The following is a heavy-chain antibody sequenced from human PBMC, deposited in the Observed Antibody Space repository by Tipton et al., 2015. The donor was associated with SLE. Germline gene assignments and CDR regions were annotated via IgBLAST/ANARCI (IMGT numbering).Heavy chain of an antibody. J-gene: IGHJ6*03. CDR3: ARGPIEGYYYYYMDV. V-gene: IGHV4-39*07. D-gene: IGHD1-26*01. Sequence: TLSLTCTVSGGSISTSSYYWAWIRQPPGKGLECIGNINYSGTTSYNPSLRSRVTMSVDTSQNQFSLTLSSVTAADTAVYYCARGPIEGYYYYYMDVWGKGTTVTVSS. CDR1: GGSISTSSYY. CDR2: INYSGTT.